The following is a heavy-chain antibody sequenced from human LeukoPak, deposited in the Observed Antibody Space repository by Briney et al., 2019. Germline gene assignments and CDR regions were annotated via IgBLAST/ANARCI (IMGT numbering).Heavy chain of an antibody. CDR1: GFIFSSYA. J-gene: IGHJ4*02. CDR2: FSGSGGST. CDR3: AKRVGAIPGFDY. D-gene: IGHD1-26*01. Sequence: GGSLRLSCTASGFIFSSYAMSWVRQAPGKGLECVSGFSGSGGSTYYADSVKGRFTISRDNSKNTLYLQMNSLRAEDTAEYYCAKRVGAIPGFDYWGQGTLVTVSS. V-gene: IGHV3-23*01.